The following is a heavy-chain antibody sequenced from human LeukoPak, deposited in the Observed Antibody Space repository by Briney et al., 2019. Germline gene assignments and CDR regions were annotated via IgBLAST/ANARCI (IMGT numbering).Heavy chain of an antibody. J-gene: IGHJ4*02. D-gene: IGHD2-2*02. CDR3: ARDTYCSSTSCYKGVDFDY. CDR2: ISAYNGNT. Sequence: ASVKVSCKASGYTFTSYGISWVRQAPGQGLEWMGWISAYNGNTNYAQKLQGRVTMTTDTSTSTAYMELRSLRSDDTAVYYCARDTYCSSTSCYKGVDFDYWGQGTLVTVSS. V-gene: IGHV1-18*01. CDR1: GYTFTSYG.